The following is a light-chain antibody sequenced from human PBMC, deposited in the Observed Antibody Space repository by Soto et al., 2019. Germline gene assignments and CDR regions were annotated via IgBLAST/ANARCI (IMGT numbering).Light chain of an antibody. CDR1: NSNIGSNT. V-gene: IGLV1-44*01. Sequence: QSVLTQAPSASGTPGQRVTISCSGSNSNIGSNTVSWYQQFPGTAPKVLIYNNDQRPSGVPDRLSGSKSGTSASLAIGGLQSEDEADYYCAAWDGSLNGGVFGGGTKLTVL. CDR3: AAWDGSLNGGV. J-gene: IGLJ3*02. CDR2: NND.